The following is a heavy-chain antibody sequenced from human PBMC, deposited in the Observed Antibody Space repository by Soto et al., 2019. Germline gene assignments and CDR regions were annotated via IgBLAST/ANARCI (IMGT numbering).Heavy chain of an antibody. CDR2: IFHSGAT. D-gene: IGHD6-25*01. J-gene: IGHJ4*02. Sequence: PSETLSLTCDVSCVSISNTNWWSWVRQSPVKGLECVGEIFHSGATNYNPSLTSRVTVSVDKSKKQFSLNLISVTAADTAVYYCARAASSAWPFDSWGQGALVTVSS. CDR3: ARAASSAWPFDS. CDR1: CVSISNTNW. V-gene: IGHV4-4*02.